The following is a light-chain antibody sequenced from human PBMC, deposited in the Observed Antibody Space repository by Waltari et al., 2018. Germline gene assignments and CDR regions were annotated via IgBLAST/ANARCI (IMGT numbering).Light chain of an antibody. V-gene: IGKV1-39*01. CDR1: HSVSTS. J-gene: IGKJ4*02. Sequence: DIQMTHSPSSLSASVGDRVTLTCRASHSVSTSLSWYKQKPGKAPEVLIYAASSLQSGVPSMFSGSVSATSFTLTIGRLQPDAFATYDCQQTYRPPLTFGGGTKVDIK. CDR3: QQTYRPPLT. CDR2: AAS.